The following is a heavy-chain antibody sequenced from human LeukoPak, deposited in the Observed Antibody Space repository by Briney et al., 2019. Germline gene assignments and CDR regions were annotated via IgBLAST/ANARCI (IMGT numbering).Heavy chain of an antibody. CDR3: ASATIYDSSGRYYFDY. D-gene: IGHD3-22*01. V-gene: IGHV1-69*04. Sequence: SVKVSCKASRGTFSSYAISWVRQAPGQGLEWMGRIIPILGIANYAQKFQGRVTITADKSTSTAYMELSSLRSEDPAVYYCASATIYDSSGRYYFDYWGQGTLVTVSS. J-gene: IGHJ4*02. CDR1: RGTFSSYA. CDR2: IIPILGIA.